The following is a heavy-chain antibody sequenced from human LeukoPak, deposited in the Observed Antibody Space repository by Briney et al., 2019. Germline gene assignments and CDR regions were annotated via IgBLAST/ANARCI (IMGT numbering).Heavy chain of an antibody. CDR2: ISYDGSNK. Sequence: PGGSLRLSCVASGFTFSSYAMHWVRQAPGKGLEWVAVISYDGSNKYYADSVKGRFTISRDNSKNTLFLPMNGLRAEDTAVYYCARESPHSSSNFDYWGQGTLVTVSS. J-gene: IGHJ4*02. CDR3: ARESPHSSSNFDY. V-gene: IGHV3-30-3*01. D-gene: IGHD6-13*01. CDR1: GFTFSSYA.